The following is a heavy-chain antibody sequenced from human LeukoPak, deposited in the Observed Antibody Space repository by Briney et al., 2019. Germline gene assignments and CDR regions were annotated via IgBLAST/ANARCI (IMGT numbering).Heavy chain of an antibody. J-gene: IGHJ3*02. V-gene: IGHV3-23*01. D-gene: IGHD4-17*01. CDR2: ISGSGGST. CDR1: GFTFSSYA. CDR3: AKASDYGDYEFWAFDI. Sequence: GSLRLSCAASGFTFSSYAMSWVRQAPGKGLEWVSAISGSGGSTYYADSVKGRFTISRDNSKNTLYLQMNSLRAEDTAVYYCAKASDYGDYEFWAFDIWGQGTMVTVSS.